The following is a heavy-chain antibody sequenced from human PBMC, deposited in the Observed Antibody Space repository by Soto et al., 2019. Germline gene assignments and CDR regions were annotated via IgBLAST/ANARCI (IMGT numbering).Heavy chain of an antibody. D-gene: IGHD3-10*01. V-gene: IGHV3-21*01. J-gene: IGHJ6*02. Sequence: EVQLVESGGGLVKPGGSLRLSCAASGFTFSSYTMNWVRQAPGKGLEWVSSINSIGSYIYDVDSVKGRFTISRDTAQKSLYLEMNSLRVEDTAIYYCARVGTTLMRGRIRGNHYGMVVWGQGTTVIVSS. CDR3: ARVGTTLMRGRIRGNHYGMVV. CDR2: INSIGSYI. CDR1: GFTFSSYT.